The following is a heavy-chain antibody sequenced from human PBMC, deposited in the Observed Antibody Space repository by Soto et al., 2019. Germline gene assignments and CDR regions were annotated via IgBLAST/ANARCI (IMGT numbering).Heavy chain of an antibody. CDR3: AKDLTRQLAYWLDP. CDR1: GFSFTGYY. Sequence: ASVKVSCKASGFSFTGYYVHWLRQAPGQGLEWMGWINAHSGGTEYAQKFQGRVTLTRDTSIATAYLTLTSLTSDDTALYYCAKDLTRQLAYWLDPWGQGTQVTVSS. D-gene: IGHD6-6*01. J-gene: IGHJ5*02. V-gene: IGHV1-2*02. CDR2: INAHSGGT.